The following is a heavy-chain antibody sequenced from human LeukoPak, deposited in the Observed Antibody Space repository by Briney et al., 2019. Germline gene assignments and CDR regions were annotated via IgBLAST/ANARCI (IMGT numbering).Heavy chain of an antibody. J-gene: IGHJ5*02. Sequence: PGGSLRHSCAASGFTVRNNYMSWVRQAPGKGLEWVSVIYSGGSTYYADSVKGRFTISRDNSKNTLYLQMNSLRAEDTAVYYCARDSPLGFPFDPWGQGTLVPVSS. CDR1: GFTVRNNY. CDR2: IYSGGST. D-gene: IGHD3-22*01. CDR3: ARDSPLGFPFDP. V-gene: IGHV3-66*02.